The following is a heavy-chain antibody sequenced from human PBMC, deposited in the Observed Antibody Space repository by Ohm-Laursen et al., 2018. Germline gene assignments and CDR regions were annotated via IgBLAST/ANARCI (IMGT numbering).Heavy chain of an antibody. V-gene: IGHV3-9*01. D-gene: IGHD6-13*01. Sequence: SLRLSCAASGFTFDDYAMHWVRQAPGKGLEWVSGINWNSVSIGYADSVKGHFTISRDNSKSTLYLQMNSLRAEDTAVYYCAKGSSSWYGEGYYYGMDVWGQGTTVTVSS. CDR1: GFTFDDYA. CDR2: INWNSVSI. CDR3: AKGSSSWYGEGYYYGMDV. J-gene: IGHJ6*02.